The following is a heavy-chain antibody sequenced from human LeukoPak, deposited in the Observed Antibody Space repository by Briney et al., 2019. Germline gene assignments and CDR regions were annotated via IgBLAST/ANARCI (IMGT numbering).Heavy chain of an antibody. CDR3: AKEYGYSYGIDY. CDR1: GFTFSSYG. V-gene: IGHV3-30*18. D-gene: IGHD5-18*01. J-gene: IGHJ4*02. Sequence: GSLRLSCAASGFTFSSYGMHWVRQAPGKGLEWVAVISYDGSNKYYADSVKGRFTISRDNSKNTLYLQMNSLRAEDTAVYYCAKEYGYSYGIDYWGQGTLVTVSS. CDR2: ISYDGSNK.